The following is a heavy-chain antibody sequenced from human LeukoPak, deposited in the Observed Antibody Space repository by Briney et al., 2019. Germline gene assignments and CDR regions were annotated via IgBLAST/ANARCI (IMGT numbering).Heavy chain of an antibody. D-gene: IGHD6-25*01. Sequence: SETLSLTCAVYGGSYSGYYWSWIRQPPGKGLEWIGEINHSGSTNYNPSRKSRVTISVDTSKNQFSLKLSSVTAADTAVYYCARGLGIAARTPPQYYYYYYGMDVWGQGTTVTVSS. CDR3: ARGLGIAARTPPQYYYYYYGMDV. J-gene: IGHJ6*02. CDR1: GGSYSGYY. CDR2: INHSGST. V-gene: IGHV4-34*01.